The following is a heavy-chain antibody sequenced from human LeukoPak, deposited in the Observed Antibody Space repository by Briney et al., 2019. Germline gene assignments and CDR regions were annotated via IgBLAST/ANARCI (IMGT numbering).Heavy chain of an antibody. Sequence: GGSLRLSCAASGFTFSGYWMSWVRQAQGKGLEWVANIKQDGSEKYYVDSVKGRFTISRDNAKNSLSLQMNSLRVEDTAVYYCARRLLNYFDYWGQGTLVTVSS. CDR3: ARRLLNYFDY. D-gene: IGHD2-8*01. V-gene: IGHV3-7*02. CDR1: GFTFSGYW. CDR2: IKQDGSEK. J-gene: IGHJ4*02.